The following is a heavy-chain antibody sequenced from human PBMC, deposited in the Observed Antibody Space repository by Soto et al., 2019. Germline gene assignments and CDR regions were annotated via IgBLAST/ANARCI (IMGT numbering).Heavy chain of an antibody. Sequence: QVQLQESGPGLVKPSETLSLTCTVSGDYVTSHYWRWIRQPPGKGLEWIGYVYHSEKTGSSPSLKSRVTISVDTSKNQISLSLTSVTAADTAIYYCARPKGVAPAVWYFDLWGRGTLVTVSS. D-gene: IGHD2-8*01. J-gene: IGHJ2*01. V-gene: IGHV4-59*08. CDR2: VYHSEKT. CDR3: ARPKGVAPAVWYFDL. CDR1: GDYVTSHY.